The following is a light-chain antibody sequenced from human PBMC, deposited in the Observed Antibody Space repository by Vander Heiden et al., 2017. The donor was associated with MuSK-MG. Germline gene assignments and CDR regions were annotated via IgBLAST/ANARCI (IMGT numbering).Light chain of an antibody. J-gene: IGLJ2*01. CDR2: EDT. V-gene: IGLV3-1*01. CDR1: KMEEKF. CDR3: QAWDISTGVV. Sequence: SYELSKPPSVSVSPGQTAIITCSGDKMEEKFASWYQQKAGQSPVLVIHEDTKRPSGIPERFSGSTSGSTATLTISGTQSIDEADYYCQAWDISTGVVFGGGTKLTVL.